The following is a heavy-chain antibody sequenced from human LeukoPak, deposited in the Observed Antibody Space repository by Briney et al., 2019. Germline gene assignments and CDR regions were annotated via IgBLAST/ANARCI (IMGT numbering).Heavy chain of an antibody. D-gene: IGHD3-22*01. V-gene: IGHV1-2*02. J-gene: IGHJ4*02. CDR3: ARGSPPRRNYDSRGYYSYYFDY. CDR1: GYTFTSHF. CDR2: INPNSGGT. Sequence: GASVKVSCKASGYTFTSHFMHWVRQAPGQGLEWMGWINPNSGGTNYAQKFQGRVTMTRDTSISTAYMELSRLRSDDTAVYYCARGSPPRRNYDSRGYYSYYFDYWGQGTLVTVSS.